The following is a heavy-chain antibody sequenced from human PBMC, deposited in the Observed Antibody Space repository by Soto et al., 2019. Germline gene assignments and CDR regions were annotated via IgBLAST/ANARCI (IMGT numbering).Heavy chain of an antibody. Sequence: GGSLRPSCAASGFSFSSSAMAWVRQAPGKGLEWVSRISGAGGSTYYADSVKGRLTISRDNSKNTLYLQMNSLRAEDTAIYYFAKDHVEPNGQGDQNWFGLWGKGTLVTVSS. D-gene: IGHD2-21*02. CDR1: GFSFSSSA. CDR2: ISGAGGST. CDR3: AKDHVEPNGQGDQNWFGL. V-gene: IGHV3-23*01. J-gene: IGHJ5*02.